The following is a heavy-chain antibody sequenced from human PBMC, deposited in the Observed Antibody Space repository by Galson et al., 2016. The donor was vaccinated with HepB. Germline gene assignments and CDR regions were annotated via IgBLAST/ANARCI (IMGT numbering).Heavy chain of an antibody. D-gene: IGHD4-17*01. J-gene: IGHJ6*02. V-gene: IGHV3-7*01. CDR2: INQGGSDK. CDR3: AKVTTVSTSLSNYAMHV. CDR1: GFTFSSYC. Sequence: SLRLSCAASGFTFSSYCMSWVRQAPGKGLEWVANINQGGSDKNYVDSVKGRFTISRDNAKNSLYLQMNSLIAEDTAMYYCAKVTTVSTSLSNYAMHVWGQGTTVTVSS.